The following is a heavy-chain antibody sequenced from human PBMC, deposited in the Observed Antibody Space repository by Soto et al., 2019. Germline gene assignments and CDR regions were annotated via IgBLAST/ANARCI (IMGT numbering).Heavy chain of an antibody. CDR2: IYYSGST. J-gene: IGHJ6*02. V-gene: IGHV4-39*01. D-gene: IGHD6-13*01. CDR1: GGSISSSSYY. Sequence: QLQLQESGPGLVKPSETLSLTCTVSGGSISSSSYYWGWIRQPPGKGLEWIGSIYYSGSTYYNPSLKSRVTISVATSKNQFSLKLSSVTAADTAVYYCARGGAAAGTMNYYYYGMDVWGQGTTVTVSS. CDR3: ARGGAAAGTMNYYYYGMDV.